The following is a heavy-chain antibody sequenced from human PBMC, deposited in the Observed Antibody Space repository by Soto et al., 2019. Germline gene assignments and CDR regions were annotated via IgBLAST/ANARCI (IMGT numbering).Heavy chain of an antibody. Sequence: PSETLSLTCTVSGDSISSYYWSWIRQPPGKGLEWIGYIYYSGSTNYNPSLKSRVTISVDTSKNQFSLKLSSVTAADTAMYCCARQMAAASFDYWGQGTLVTVS. V-gene: IGHV4-59*08. CDR2: IYYSGST. CDR1: GDSISSYY. J-gene: IGHJ4*02. D-gene: IGHD2-15*01. CDR3: ARQMAAASFDY.